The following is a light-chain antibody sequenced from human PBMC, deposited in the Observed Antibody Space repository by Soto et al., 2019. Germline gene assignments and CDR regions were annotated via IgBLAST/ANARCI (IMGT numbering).Light chain of an antibody. CDR2: DAS. J-gene: IGKJ1*01. Sequence: DLQMTQSPSTLSASVGDSVTITCRASQNIRNWLAWYQQKPGKAPKLMIYDASSLESGVPSRFSGSGSGTEFNLTISRLHTDDCATYECQQSNSYPRPVGQLTKVAIK. V-gene: IGKV1-5*01. CDR1: QNIRNW. CDR3: QQSNSYPRP.